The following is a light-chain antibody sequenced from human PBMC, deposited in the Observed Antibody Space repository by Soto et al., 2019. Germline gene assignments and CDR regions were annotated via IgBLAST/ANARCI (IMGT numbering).Light chain of an antibody. Sequence: QSVLTQPASVSGSPGQSITISCTGSGRDIGAYDYVSWHQQHPGKAPKLLIYGVKNRPSGVSYRFSASKSAFTASLTISGLQAEDEAHYYCSSYTTSYFDVFGPGTKVTVL. CDR2: GVK. CDR3: SSYTTSYFDV. J-gene: IGLJ1*01. V-gene: IGLV2-14*01. CDR1: GRDIGAYDY.